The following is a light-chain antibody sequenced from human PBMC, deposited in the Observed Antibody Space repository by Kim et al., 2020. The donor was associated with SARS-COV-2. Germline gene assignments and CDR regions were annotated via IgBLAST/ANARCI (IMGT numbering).Light chain of an antibody. CDR2: DGS. CDR1: SSDVGGYNS. CDR3: SSYTSSSTWV. Sequence: GQSINISCTGPSSDVGGYNSVSWYQQHPGNAPQLMIYDGSKPPSGVSHRFSGSKSGNTASLTTSGLQAEDEADYYCSSYTSSSTWVFGGGTQLTVL. J-gene: IGLJ3*02. V-gene: IGLV2-14*04.